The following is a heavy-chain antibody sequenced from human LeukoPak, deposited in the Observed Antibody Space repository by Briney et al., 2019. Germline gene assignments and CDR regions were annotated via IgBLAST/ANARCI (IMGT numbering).Heavy chain of an antibody. Sequence: SETLSLTCTVSGGSISSGSYYWSWIRQPAGKGLEWIGRIYTSGSTNYNPSLKSRVTISVDTSKNQFSLKLSSVTAADTAVYYCARGLGYCSSTSCPTDAFDIWGQGTMVTVSS. J-gene: IGHJ3*02. CDR2: IYTSGST. CDR1: GGSISSGSYY. D-gene: IGHD2-2*01. V-gene: IGHV4-61*02. CDR3: ARGLGYCSSTSCPTDAFDI.